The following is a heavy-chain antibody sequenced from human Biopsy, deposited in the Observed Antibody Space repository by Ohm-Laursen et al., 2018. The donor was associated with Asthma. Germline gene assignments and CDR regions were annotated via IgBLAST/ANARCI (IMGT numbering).Heavy chain of an antibody. D-gene: IGHD6-13*01. CDR1: GGYMRSGNYY. CDR2: IYYSGTT. CDR3: VRGSSSWHHGPFHYYYGLDV. Sequence: GTLSLTCGLSSGSGGYMRSGNYYWGWIRQPPGKGLEWIGSIYYSGTTYYNPSLESRFTVSADTSKNQFSLKLTSLPAADTAVYYCVRGSSSWHHGPFHYYYGLDVWGQGTTATVSS. V-gene: IGHV4-39*01. J-gene: IGHJ6*02.